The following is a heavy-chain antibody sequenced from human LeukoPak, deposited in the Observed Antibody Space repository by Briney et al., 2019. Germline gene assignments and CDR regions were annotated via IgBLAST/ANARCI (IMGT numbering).Heavy chain of an antibody. CDR1: GFTFSSHA. V-gene: IGHV3-23*01. J-gene: IGHJ4*02. D-gene: IGHD2-15*01. CDR3: AKGGCSGGSCYSIY. Sequence: HAGGSLRLSCAASGFTFSSHAMSWVRQAPGKGLEWVSAISGSGGSTYYADSVKGRFTISRDNSKNTLYLQMNSLRAEDTAVYYCAKGGCSGGSCYSIYWGQGTLVTVSS. CDR2: ISGSGGST.